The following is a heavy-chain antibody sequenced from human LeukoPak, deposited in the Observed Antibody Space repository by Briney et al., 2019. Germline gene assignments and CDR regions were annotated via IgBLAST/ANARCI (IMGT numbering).Heavy chain of an antibody. D-gene: IGHD6-13*01. CDR1: GGSINSCY. Sequence: TSETLSLTCTVSGGSINSCYWSWIRQPPGRGLEWIGYISHSGSTYYNPSLKSRVTISVDRSKNHFSLKLSSVTAADTAVYYCASASHPVMAAGGTRPAHDAFDIWGQGTMVTVSS. V-gene: IGHV4-59*12. CDR3: ASASHPVMAAGGTRPAHDAFDI. CDR2: ISHSGST. J-gene: IGHJ3*02.